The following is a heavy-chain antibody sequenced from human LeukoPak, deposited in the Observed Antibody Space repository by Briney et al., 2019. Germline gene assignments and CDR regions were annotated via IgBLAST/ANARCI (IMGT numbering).Heavy chain of an antibody. CDR2: IYTDGST. V-gene: IGHV4-4*07. J-gene: IGHJ4*02. CDR1: GASVNDNY. D-gene: IGHD2-15*01. CDR3: TIGSSSGSLAY. Sequence: SETLSLTCTVSGASVNDNYWSWSRQPAGKTLEWIGRIYTDGSTNYNPSLKSRVAISVDTSTNQFSLFLRSVTAADTAIYYCTIGSSSGSLAYWGQGNLVTVSS.